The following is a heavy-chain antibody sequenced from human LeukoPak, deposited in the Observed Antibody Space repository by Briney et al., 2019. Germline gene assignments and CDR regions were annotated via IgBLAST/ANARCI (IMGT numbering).Heavy chain of an antibody. CDR2: INPNSGGT. D-gene: IGHD6-13*01. CDR3: ARDRSSWSDFDH. J-gene: IGHJ4*02. Sequence: ASVKVSCKASGYTFTDYQMHWVRQAPGQGLEWMAWINPNSGGTKYAQKFQGRVTLTRDTSINTAYMGLSRLKSDDTALYYCARDRSSWSDFDHWGQGTLVTVSS. V-gene: IGHV1-2*02. CDR1: GYTFTDYQ.